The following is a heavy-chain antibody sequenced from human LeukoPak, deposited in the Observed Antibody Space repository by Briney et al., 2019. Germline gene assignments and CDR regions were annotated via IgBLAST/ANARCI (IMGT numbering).Heavy chain of an antibody. J-gene: IGHJ4*02. V-gene: IGHV3-23*01. Sequence: GGSLRLSCAASGFTFSSYGMSWVRQAPGKGLGWVSAISGSGGSTYYADSVKGRFTISRDSSKNTLFLQMNRLRPEDAAVYYCAKAPVTTCRGAFCYPFDYWGLGTLVTVSS. CDR2: ISGSGGST. CDR3: AKAPVTTCRGAFCYPFDY. CDR1: GFTFSSYG. D-gene: IGHD2-15*01.